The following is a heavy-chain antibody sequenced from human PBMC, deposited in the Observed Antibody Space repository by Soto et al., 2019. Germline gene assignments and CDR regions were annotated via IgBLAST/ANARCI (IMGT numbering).Heavy chain of an antibody. D-gene: IGHD3-9*01. J-gene: IGHJ4*02. CDR1: GGSVISGSYY. CDR3: ARGFDILTFGFCLDY. V-gene: IGHV4-39*01. Sequence: PSETLSLTCTFSGGSVISGSYYWGWIRQPPGKGLEWIANMYFSGFYSGSTSYNPSLKSRVTISVDTSKNQFSLQVSSVTAADTAVYYCARGFDILTFGFCLDYWGQGTLVTVSS. CDR2: MYFSGFYSGST.